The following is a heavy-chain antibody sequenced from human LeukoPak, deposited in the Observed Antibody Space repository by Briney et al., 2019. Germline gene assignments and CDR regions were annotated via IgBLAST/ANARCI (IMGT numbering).Heavy chain of an antibody. CDR3: VKASEYYDY. D-gene: IGHD3-10*01. CDR2: IATNGGSI. CDR1: GFTFSSFG. Sequence: PGGSLILSCSASGFTFSSFGMHWVRQAPGKGLEYVSSIATNGGSIVYADSVRGRFTISRDNSKNALYLQMSSLRAEDTAVYFCVKASEYYDYWGQGTLVTVSS. J-gene: IGHJ4*02. V-gene: IGHV3-64D*06.